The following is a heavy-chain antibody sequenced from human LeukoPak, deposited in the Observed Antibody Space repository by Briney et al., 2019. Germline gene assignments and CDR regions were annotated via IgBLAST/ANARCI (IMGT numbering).Heavy chain of an antibody. V-gene: IGHV3-74*01. J-gene: IGHJ4*02. Sequence: PGGSLRLSCVASGFTLSRHWMPWVRQAPGKGLVWVSRVNTDGSTTTYADSVKGRFTISRDNAENTVYLQMNSLRAEDTAAYYCARSAYSDGSGYYYDYWGQGTLVTVSP. CDR1: GFTLSRHW. CDR3: ARSAYSDGSGYYYDY. CDR2: VNTDGSTT. D-gene: IGHD3-22*01.